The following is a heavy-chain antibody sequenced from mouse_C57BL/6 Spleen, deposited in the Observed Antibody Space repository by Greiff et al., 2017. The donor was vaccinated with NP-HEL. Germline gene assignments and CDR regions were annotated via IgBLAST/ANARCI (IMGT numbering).Heavy chain of an antibody. CDR2: IYPSDSET. CDR3: ARDGSRYAMDY. CDR1: GYTFTSYW. D-gene: IGHD1-1*01. J-gene: IGHJ4*01. Sequence: VQLQQPGAELVRPGSSVKLSCKASGYTFTSYWMDWVKQRPGQGLEWIGNIYPSDSETHYNQKFKDKATLTVEKSSSTAYMQLSSLTSEDSAVYYCARDGSRYAMDYWGQGTSVTVSS. V-gene: IGHV1-61*01.